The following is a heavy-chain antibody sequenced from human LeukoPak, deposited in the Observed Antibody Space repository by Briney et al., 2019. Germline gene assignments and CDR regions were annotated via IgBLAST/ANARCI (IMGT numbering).Heavy chain of an antibody. V-gene: IGHV3-66*01. CDR1: GFTVSNNC. J-gene: IGHJ3*02. D-gene: IGHD3-16*01. CDR2: IYSGGIT. Sequence: GGSLRLSCAASGFTVSNNCMTWVRQAPGKGLEWVSVIYSGGITYYADSVRGRFTISRDNSKNTLYLQMNSLRAEDTAVYYCARDQSGYLWGAFDIWGQGTMVTVSS. CDR3: ARDQSGYLWGAFDI.